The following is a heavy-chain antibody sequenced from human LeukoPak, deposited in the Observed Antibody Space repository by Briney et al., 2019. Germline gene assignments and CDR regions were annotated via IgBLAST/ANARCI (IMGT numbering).Heavy chain of an antibody. CDR2: VKRDGSEK. D-gene: IGHD1-26*01. J-gene: IGHJ5*02. CDR1: GFTFSSYW. Sequence: GGSLRLSCAASGFTFSSYWMSWVGRPPGKGLNWLATVKRDGSEKYYVDSVKGRFTISRDNAKNSVSLQMNSLRAEDTAVYYCARALSETYYAWFDPWGQGTLVTVSS. CDR3: ARALSETYYAWFDP. V-gene: IGHV3-7*04.